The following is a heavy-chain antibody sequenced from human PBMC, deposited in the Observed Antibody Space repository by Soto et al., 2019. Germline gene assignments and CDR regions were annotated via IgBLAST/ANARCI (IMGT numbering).Heavy chain of an antibody. J-gene: IGHJ6*02. CDR3: ARAGITMVRGVTAPSYYYYGMDV. V-gene: IGHV1-18*01. D-gene: IGHD3-10*01. Sequence: QVQLVQSGAEVKKPGASVKVSCKASGYTFTSYGISWVRQAPGQGLEWMGWISAYNGNTNYAQKLQGRVTMTTDTSTSPAYMELRSLRSDDTAVYYCARAGITMVRGVTAPSYYYYGMDVWGQGTTVTVSS. CDR1: GYTFTSYG. CDR2: ISAYNGNT.